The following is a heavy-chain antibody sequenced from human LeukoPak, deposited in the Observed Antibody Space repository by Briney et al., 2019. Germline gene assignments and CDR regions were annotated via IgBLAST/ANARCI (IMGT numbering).Heavy chain of an antibody. J-gene: IGHJ4*02. V-gene: IGHV1-18*01. CDR3: ARERGTRGYYGLGSYVDLDY. CDR2: ISAYNGNT. D-gene: IGHD3-10*01. CDR1: GYTFTSYG. Sequence: GASVKVSCKASGYTFTSYGISWVRQAPGQGLEWMGWISAYNGNTNYTQNLQGRVTMTTEKSTSMAYMELRSLRSDDTAVYYCARERGTRGYYGLGSYVDLDYWGQGTLVTVSS.